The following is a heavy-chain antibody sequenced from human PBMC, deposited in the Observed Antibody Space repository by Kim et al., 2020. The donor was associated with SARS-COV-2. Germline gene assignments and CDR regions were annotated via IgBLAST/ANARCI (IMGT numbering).Heavy chain of an antibody. J-gene: IGHJ4*02. CDR2: IYTGGTT. Sequence: GGSLRLSCAASGFTVSNNYMNWVRQAPGKGLEWVSVIYTGGTTYYADSVKGRFTFSRDISKNAVYLQMNNLRAEDTAVYYCARDGCSGCSCPFDYWGQGT. D-gene: IGHD2-15*01. CDR1: GFTVSNNY. V-gene: IGHV3-66*01. CDR3: ARDGCSGCSCPFDY.